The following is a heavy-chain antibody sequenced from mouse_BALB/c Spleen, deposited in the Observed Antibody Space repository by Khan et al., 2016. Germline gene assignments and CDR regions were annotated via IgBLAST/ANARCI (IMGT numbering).Heavy chain of an antibody. CDR1: GYSITSDYA. J-gene: IGHJ2*01. CDR3: ARWGYYGSSYVSYFDY. CDR2: ISYSGST. D-gene: IGHD1-1*01. V-gene: IGHV3-2*02. Sequence: VQLKESGPGLVKPSQSLSLTCTVTGYSITSDYAWNWIRQFPGNKLEWMGYISYSGSTSYNPSLKSRISITRDTSKNQFFLQLNSVTTEDTATYYCARWGYYGSSYVSYFDYWGQGTTLTVSS.